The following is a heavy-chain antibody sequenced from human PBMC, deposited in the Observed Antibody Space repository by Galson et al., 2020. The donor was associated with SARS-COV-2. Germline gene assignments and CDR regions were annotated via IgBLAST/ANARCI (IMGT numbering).Heavy chain of an antibody. D-gene: IGHD3-9*01. CDR1: GYSFTSCW. CDR3: ARHPLYDISVGWFDP. J-gene: IGHJ5*02. CDR2: IYPGDSDT. Sequence: GESLKISCKGSGYSFTSCWIGWVRQMPGKGLEWMGIIYPGDSDTRYSPSFQGQVTISADKSISTAYLQWSSLKASDTAMYYCARHPLYDISVGWFDPWGQGTLVTVSS. V-gene: IGHV5-51*01.